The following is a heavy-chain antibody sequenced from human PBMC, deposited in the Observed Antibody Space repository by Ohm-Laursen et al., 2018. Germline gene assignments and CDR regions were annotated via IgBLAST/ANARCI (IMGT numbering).Heavy chain of an antibody. CDR1: GGSISSYY. V-gene: IGHV4-59*08. CDR3: ARRIDSYDFWSGYRDV. J-gene: IGHJ6*02. D-gene: IGHD3-3*01. Sequence: SETLSLTCTVSGGSISSYYWSWIRQPPGKGLEWIGYIYYSGSTNYNPSLKSRVTISVDTSKNQFSLKLSSVTAADTAVYYCARRIDSYDFWSGYRDVWGQGTTVTVSS. CDR2: IYYSGST.